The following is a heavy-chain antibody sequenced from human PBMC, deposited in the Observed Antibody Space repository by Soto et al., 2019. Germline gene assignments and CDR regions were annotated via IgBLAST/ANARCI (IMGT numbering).Heavy chain of an antibody. Sequence: PSETLSLTCTVSGGSISSGDYYWSWIRQPPGKGLEWIGYIYYSGSTYYNPSLKSRVTISVDTSKNQFSLKLSSVTAADTAVYYCARRYSSSWYMFRHNWFDPWGQGTLVTVSS. CDR2: IYYSGST. D-gene: IGHD6-13*01. V-gene: IGHV4-30-4*01. CDR3: ARRYSSSWYMFRHNWFDP. J-gene: IGHJ5*02. CDR1: GGSISSGDYY.